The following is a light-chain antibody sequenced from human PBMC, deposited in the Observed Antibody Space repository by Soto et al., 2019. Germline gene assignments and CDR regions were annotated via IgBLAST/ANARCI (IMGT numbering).Light chain of an antibody. CDR3: QQRSNWLTWT. CDR2: DAS. Sequence: GWTQYPATLSFSPGERSTLSCRASQSVSSYLAWYQQKPGQAPRLLIYDASNRATGIPARFSGSGSGTDFTLTISSLEPEDFAVYYCQQRSNWLTWTFGQGTKVDI. V-gene: IGKV3-11*01. J-gene: IGKJ1*01. CDR1: QSVSSY.